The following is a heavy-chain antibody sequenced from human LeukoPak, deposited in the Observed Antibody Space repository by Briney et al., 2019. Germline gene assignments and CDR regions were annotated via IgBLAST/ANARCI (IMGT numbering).Heavy chain of an antibody. CDR2: IGGDDP. Sequence: GGSLRLSRAASGFTFSNFAMSWVRQAPGKGLEWVSGIGGDDPYYADSVRGRFTTSRDNSKNTLHLQMNSLRAEDTAVYYCAKDRSWEPAPSHFNYWGQGTLATVSS. J-gene: IGHJ4*02. V-gene: IGHV3-23*01. D-gene: IGHD1-26*01. CDR1: GFTFSNFA. CDR3: AKDRSWEPAPSHFNY.